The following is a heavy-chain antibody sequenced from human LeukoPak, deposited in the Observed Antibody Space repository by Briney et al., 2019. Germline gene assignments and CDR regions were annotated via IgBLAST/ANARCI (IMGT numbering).Heavy chain of an antibody. V-gene: IGHV1-46*01. CDR2: INPSGGST. CDR3: AREGGDCSGGSCSEYFQH. CDR1: GYTFTSYY. D-gene: IGHD2-15*01. Sequence: ASVTVSCTASGYTFTSYYMHWVRQAPGQGLEWMGIINPSGGSTSYAQKFQGRVTMTRDTSTSTVYMELSSLRSEDTAVYYCAREGGDCSGGSCSEYFQHWGQGTLVTVSS. J-gene: IGHJ1*01.